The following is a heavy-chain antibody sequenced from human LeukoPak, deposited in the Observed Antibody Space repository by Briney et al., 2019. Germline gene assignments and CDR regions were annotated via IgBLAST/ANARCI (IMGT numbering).Heavy chain of an antibody. J-gene: IGHJ4*02. CDR3: ARGGKYGCSAGSCYSDY. V-gene: IGHV1-8*02. Sequence: ASVKVSCKASGGTFSSYAISWVRQATGQGLEWMGWMNPNSGNTGYAQKFQGGVTMTRDTSISTAYMELSRLRSDDTALYYCARGGKYGCSAGSCYSDYWGQGTLVTVSS. CDR1: GGTFSSYA. CDR2: MNPNSGNT. D-gene: IGHD2-15*01.